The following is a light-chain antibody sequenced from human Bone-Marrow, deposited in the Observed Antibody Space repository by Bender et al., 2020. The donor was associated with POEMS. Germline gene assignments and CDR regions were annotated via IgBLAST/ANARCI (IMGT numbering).Light chain of an antibody. CDR3: SSYTSNNTPV. J-gene: IGLJ1*01. Sequence: QSDLTQPASVSGSPGQSIAISCTGTSSDVGGFNYVSWYQQHPGKAPKLMIYDVSRRPSGVSDRFSGSKSGNTASLTISGLQAEDEADYYCSSYTSNNTPVFGTGTKVTVL. CDR2: DVS. V-gene: IGLV2-14*01. CDR1: SSDVGGFNY.